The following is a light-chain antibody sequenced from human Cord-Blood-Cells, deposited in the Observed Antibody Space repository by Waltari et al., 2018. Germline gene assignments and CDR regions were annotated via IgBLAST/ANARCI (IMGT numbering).Light chain of an antibody. J-gene: IGKJ2*01. Sequence: DIVMTQSPDSLAVSLGERATINCKSSQSVLYSSSNKNYLAWYQQKPGQPPKLLIYWASTRESGVPDRFSGSGSGTDFTLTISSLQAEDVAVYYCQQYYSTSYTFGQGTKLEIK. CDR2: WAS. CDR1: QSVLYSSSNKNY. V-gene: IGKV4-1*01. CDR3: QQYYSTSYT.